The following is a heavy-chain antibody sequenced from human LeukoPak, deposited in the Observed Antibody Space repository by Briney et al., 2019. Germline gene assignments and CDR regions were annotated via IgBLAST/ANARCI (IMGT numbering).Heavy chain of an antibody. D-gene: IGHD6-19*01. CDR1: GGTFSSYA. J-gene: IGHJ4*02. CDR2: IIPIFGIA. V-gene: IGHV1-69*04. Sequence: SVKVSCKASGGTFSSYAISWVRQAPGQGLEWMGRIIPIFGIANYALKFQGRVTITADKSTSTAYMELSSLRSEDTAVYYCASTSGSSGWYSPPDYWGQGTLVTVSS. CDR3: ASTSGSSGWYSPPDY.